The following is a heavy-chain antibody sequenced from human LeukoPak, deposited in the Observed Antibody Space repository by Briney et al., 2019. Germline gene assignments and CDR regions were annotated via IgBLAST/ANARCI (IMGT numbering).Heavy chain of an antibody. D-gene: IGHD3-10*01. Sequence: ASVKVSCKASGYTFTGYYMHWVRQAPGQGLEWMGGIIPIFGTANYAQKFQGRVTITADESTSTAYMELSSLRSEDTAVYYCARSGVRGVIRAYYFDYWGQGTLVTVSS. CDR1: GYTFTGYY. J-gene: IGHJ4*02. CDR2: IIPIFGTA. CDR3: ARSGVRGVIRAYYFDY. V-gene: IGHV1-69*13.